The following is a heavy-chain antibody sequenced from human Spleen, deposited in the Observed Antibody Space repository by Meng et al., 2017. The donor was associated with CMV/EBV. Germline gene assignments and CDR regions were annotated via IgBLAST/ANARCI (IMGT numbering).Heavy chain of an antibody. CDR1: GLTVSSNS. D-gene: IGHD3-16*01. CDR2: IYSGGGT. V-gene: IGHV3-53*01. CDR3: ARGLGGN. Sequence: GTLRLSCAASGLTVSSNSMSWVRQAPGKGLEWVSIIYSGGGTYYADSVKGRFTISRDNSKSTLYLQMNSLRAEDTAVYYCARGLGGNWGQGSLVTVSS. J-gene: IGHJ4*02.